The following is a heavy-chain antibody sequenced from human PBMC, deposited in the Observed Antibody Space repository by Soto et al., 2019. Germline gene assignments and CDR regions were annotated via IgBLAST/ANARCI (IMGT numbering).Heavy chain of an antibody. CDR3: ARVRYYYDSSGYSFDY. CDR2: IYYSGST. CDR1: GGSISSGDYY. V-gene: IGHV4-30-4*01. D-gene: IGHD3-22*01. Sequence: SETLSLTCTVSGGSISSGDYYWSWIRQPPGMGLEWIGYIYYSGSTYYNPSLKSRVTISVDTSKNQFSLKLSSVTAADTAVYYCARVRYYYDSSGYSFDYWGQGTLVTVSS. J-gene: IGHJ4*02.